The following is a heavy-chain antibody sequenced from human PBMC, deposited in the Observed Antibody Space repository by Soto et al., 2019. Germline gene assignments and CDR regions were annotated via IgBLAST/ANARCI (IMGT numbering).Heavy chain of an antibody. Sequence: TLSLTCAAYGGSFSGYYWSWIRQPPGKELEWIGEINHSGSTNYNPSLKSRVTISVDTSKNQFSLKLSSVTAADMAVYYCARGGEYYYDSSGYHVLGDYWGQRTLVTAPQ. V-gene: IGHV4-34*01. CDR3: ARGGEYYYDSSGYHVLGDY. J-gene: IGHJ4*02. CDR1: GGSFSGYY. CDR2: INHSGST. D-gene: IGHD3-22*01.